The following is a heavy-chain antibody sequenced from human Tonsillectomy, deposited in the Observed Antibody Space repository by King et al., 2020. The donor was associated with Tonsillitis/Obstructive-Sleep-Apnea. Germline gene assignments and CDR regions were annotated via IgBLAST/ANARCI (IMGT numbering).Heavy chain of an antibody. V-gene: IGHV3-30*18. D-gene: IGHD1-26*01. Sequence: VQLVESGGGVVQPGRSLRLSCAASGFNFHFYAMHWVRPAPGKGLEWVALTSPDGTKTYFPDSVKGRFTISRDNSKNTLYLQLSSLTADDTSIYYCAKDFSGRVNFWGQGTLVTVSS. J-gene: IGHJ4*02. CDR3: AKDFSGRVNF. CDR2: TSPDGTKT. CDR1: GFNFHFYA.